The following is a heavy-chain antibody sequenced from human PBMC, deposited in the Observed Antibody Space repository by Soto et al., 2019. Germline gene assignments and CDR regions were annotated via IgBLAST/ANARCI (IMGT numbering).Heavy chain of an antibody. CDR3: AKERKWELLDFDY. CDR2: ISYDGSNK. D-gene: IGHD1-26*01. Sequence: GGSLRLSCAASGFTFSSYGMHWVRQAPGKGLEWVAVISYDGSNKYYADSVKGRFTISRDNSKNTLYLQMNSLRAEDTAVYYCAKERKWELLDFDYWGQETLVTVSS. CDR1: GFTFSSYG. V-gene: IGHV3-30*18. J-gene: IGHJ4*02.